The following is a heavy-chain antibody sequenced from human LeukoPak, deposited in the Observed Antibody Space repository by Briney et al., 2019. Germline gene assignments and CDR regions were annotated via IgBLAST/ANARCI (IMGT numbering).Heavy chain of an antibody. CDR3: ARDRDLDGDYYYYGMDV. CDR1: GFTFSSYW. CDR2: IKQDGSEK. V-gene: IGHV3-7*01. D-gene: IGHD4-17*01. J-gene: IGHJ6*02. Sequence: PGGSLRLSCAASGFTFSSYWMSWVRQAPGKGLEWVSNIKQDGSEKYYVDSVKGRFTISRDNAKNSLYLQMNSLRAEDTAVYYCARDRDLDGDYYYYGMDVWGQETTVTVSS.